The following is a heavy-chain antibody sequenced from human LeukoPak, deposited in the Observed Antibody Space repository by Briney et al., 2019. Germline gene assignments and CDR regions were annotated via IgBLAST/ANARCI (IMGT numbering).Heavy chain of an antibody. D-gene: IGHD3-3*01. J-gene: IGHJ4*02. CDR2: IRYDGSKK. V-gene: IGHV3-30*02. CDR1: GFTFSSCG. CDR3: AKDLFRYYDFWSGYYIDY. Sequence: GGSLRLSCAASGFTFSSCGMHWIRQAPGKGLERVAFIRYDGSKKYYADSVKGRFTISRDNSKNTLYLQMNSLRAEDTAVYYCAKDLFRYYDFWSGYYIDYWGQGTLVTVS.